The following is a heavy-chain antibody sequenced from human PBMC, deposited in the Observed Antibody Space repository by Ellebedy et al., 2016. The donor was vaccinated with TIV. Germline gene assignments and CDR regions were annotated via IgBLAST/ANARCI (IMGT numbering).Heavy chain of an antibody. D-gene: IGHD2-21*02. J-gene: IGHJ4*02. CDR1: GFTFNNFD. V-gene: IGHV3-23*01. CDR3: AKDSPRLHYFEY. CDR2: VNRAGSAT. Sequence: PGGSLRLSCPPSGFTFNNFDMTWVRQAPGKGLEWVATVNRAGSATFYADSVKGRFTISRDSSKNPLYLLLNSLKAEDTALYYCAKDSPRLHYFEYWGPGTLVTVSS.